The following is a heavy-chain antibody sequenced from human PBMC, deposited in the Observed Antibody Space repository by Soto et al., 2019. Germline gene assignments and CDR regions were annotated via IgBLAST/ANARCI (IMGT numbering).Heavy chain of an antibody. CDR3: ARSADREGIALGIYYYYYGMDV. D-gene: IGHD6-13*01. V-gene: IGHV1-69*06. J-gene: IGHJ6*02. CDR2: IIPIFGTA. Sequence: SVEVSCKASGGTFSSYAISWVRQAPGQGLEWMGGIIPIFGTANYAQKFQGRVTITADKSTSTAYMELSSLRSEDTAVYYCARSADREGIALGIYYYYYGMDVWGQGTTVTVSS. CDR1: GGTFSSYA.